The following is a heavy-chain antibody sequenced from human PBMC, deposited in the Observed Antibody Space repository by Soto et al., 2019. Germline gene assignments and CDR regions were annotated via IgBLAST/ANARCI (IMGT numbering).Heavy chain of an antibody. CDR2: ISSSSSTI. CDR3: ARDGDYDFWSGYRTNWFDP. J-gene: IGHJ5*02. CDR1: GFTFSSYS. Sequence: GGSLSLSCAASGFTFSSYSMNWVRQAPGKGLEWVSYISSSSSTIYYADSVKGRFTISRDNAKNSLYLQMNSLRAEDTAVYYCARDGDYDFWSGYRTNWFDPWGQGTLVTVSS. D-gene: IGHD3-3*01. V-gene: IGHV3-48*01.